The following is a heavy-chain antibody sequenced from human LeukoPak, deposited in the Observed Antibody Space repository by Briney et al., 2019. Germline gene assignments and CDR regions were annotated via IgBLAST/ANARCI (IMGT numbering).Heavy chain of an antibody. J-gene: IGHJ4*02. D-gene: IGHD3-22*01. CDR3: ARGRLNYYDSSGCFDY. CDR2: INAGNGNT. V-gene: IGHV1-3*03. CDR1: GGTFSSYA. Sequence: ASVKVSCKASGGTFSSYAISWVRQAPGQRLEWMGWINAGNGNTKYSQEFQGRVTITRDTSASTAYMELSSLRSEDMAVYYCARGRLNYYDSSGCFDYWGQGTLVTVSS.